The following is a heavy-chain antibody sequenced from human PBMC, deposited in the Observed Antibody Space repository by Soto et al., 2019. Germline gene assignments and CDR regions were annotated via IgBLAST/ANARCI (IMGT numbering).Heavy chain of an antibody. CDR1: GYSFTSYW. V-gene: IGHV5-51*01. CDR3: ARPLDYGDPSDAFDI. D-gene: IGHD4-17*01. CDR2: IYPGDSDT. Sequence: PGESLKISCKGSGYSFTSYWIGWVRQMPGKGLEWMGIIYPGDSDTRYSPSFQGQVTISADKSISTAYLQWSSLKASDTAMYYCARPLDYGDPSDAFDIWGQGTMVTVSS. J-gene: IGHJ3*02.